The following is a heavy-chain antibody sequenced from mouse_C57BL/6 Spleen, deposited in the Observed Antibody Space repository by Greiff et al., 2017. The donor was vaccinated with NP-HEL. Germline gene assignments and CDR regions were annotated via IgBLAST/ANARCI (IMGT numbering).Heavy chain of an antibody. J-gene: IGHJ2*01. CDR2: ISYDGSN. D-gene: IGHD2-2*01. V-gene: IGHV3-6*01. CDR1: GYSITSGYY. Sequence: EVQLQQSGPGLVKPSQSLSLTCSVTGYSITSGYYWNWIRQFPGNKLEWMGYISYDGSNNYNPSLKNRISITRDTSKNQFFLKLNSVTTEDTATYYCARETMVTTEYYFDYWGQGTTLTVSS. CDR3: ARETMVTTEYYFDY.